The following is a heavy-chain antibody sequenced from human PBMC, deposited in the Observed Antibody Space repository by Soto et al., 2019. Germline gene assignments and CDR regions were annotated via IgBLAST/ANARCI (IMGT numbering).Heavy chain of an antibody. J-gene: IGHJ4*02. D-gene: IGHD2-8*02. CDR1: GYNFTSLY. Sequence: ASVKVSCKASGYNFTSLYAHWVRQAPGQGLEWMGIINPRNGKTTYAQKFQGRVTMTSDTSTATMYTELNGLKSDDTAIYLCVRSGFDFWGPGTLVTVSS. V-gene: IGHV1-46*01. CDR2: INPRNGKT. CDR3: VRSGFDF.